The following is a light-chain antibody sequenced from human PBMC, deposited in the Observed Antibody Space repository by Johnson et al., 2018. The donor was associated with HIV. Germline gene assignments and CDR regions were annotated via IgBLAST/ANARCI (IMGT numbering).Light chain of an antibody. CDR3: GTWDSSLRKV. CDR1: SSNIGNNY. V-gene: IGLV1-51*02. CDR2: ENN. Sequence: QSVLTQPPSVSAAPGQKVTISCSGSSSNIGNNYVSWYQQLPGTAPKLLIYENNKRPSGIPDRFSGSKSGTSATLGITGLQTGDEAVYYCGTWDSSLRKVFVTGTKFTVL. J-gene: IGLJ1*01.